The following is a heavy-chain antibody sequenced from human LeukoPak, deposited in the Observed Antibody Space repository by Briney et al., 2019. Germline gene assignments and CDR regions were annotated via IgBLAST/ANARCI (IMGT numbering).Heavy chain of an antibody. CDR1: GGSISSGSNY. Sequence: SETLSLTCTVSGGSISSGSNYWSWIRQPAGKGLEWIGRFYTSGSTNYNPSLKSRVTISVDTSKNQFSLKLNSVTAADTAVYYCARGRDGYNFLNRGEYYYFDYWGQGTLVTVSS. D-gene: IGHD5-24*01. CDR3: ARGRDGYNFLNRGEYYYFDY. CDR2: FYTSGST. V-gene: IGHV4-61*02. J-gene: IGHJ4*02.